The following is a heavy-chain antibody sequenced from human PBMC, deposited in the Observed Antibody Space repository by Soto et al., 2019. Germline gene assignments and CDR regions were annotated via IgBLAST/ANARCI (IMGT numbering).Heavy chain of an antibody. CDR1: GFTFSTYA. V-gene: IGHV3-23*01. J-gene: IGHJ4*02. CDR2: ISGSGDTT. D-gene: IGHD1-26*01. Sequence: EVQLLESGGGLVQPGGSLILSCAASGFTFSTYAMSWVRQAPGKGLEWVSAISGSGDTTYYANSVKGRFTISRDNSKNTLYLQMNTLRADDTSVYYCAKGSYRPHDYWGQGTLVTVSS. CDR3: AKGSYRPHDY.